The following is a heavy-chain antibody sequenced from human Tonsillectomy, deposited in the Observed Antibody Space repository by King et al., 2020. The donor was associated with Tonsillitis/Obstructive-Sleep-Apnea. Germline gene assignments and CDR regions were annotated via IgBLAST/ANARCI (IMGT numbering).Heavy chain of an antibody. D-gene: IGHD6-13*01. CDR2: CSGSGNEK. CDR3: AKEGPGGQQLIWVDS. CDR1: GFTFSNSA. J-gene: IGHJ4*02. Sequence: VQLVESGGGLVHPGGSLRLYCAAYGFTFSNSAISGVRQVPGKRLEWVSACSGSGNEKYYAASVGGRFSISRDNSKNTLYLQLNSLRADETALYYCAKEGPGGQQLIWVDSWGQGTLVTVSS. V-gene: IGHV3-23*04.